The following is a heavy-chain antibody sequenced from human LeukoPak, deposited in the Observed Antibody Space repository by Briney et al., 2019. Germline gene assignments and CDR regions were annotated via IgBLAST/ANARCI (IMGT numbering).Heavy chain of an antibody. CDR1: GFTFSSYG. CDR3: ARRAAERQYGMDV. J-gene: IGHJ6*02. Sequence: GGSLRLSCAASGFTFSSYGMHWVRQAPGKGLEWVAVISYDGSNKYYADSVKGRFTISRDNSKNTLYLQMGSLRAEDMAVYYCARRAAERQYGMDVWGQGTTVTVSS. CDR2: ISYDGSNK. D-gene: IGHD2-15*01. V-gene: IGHV3-30*03.